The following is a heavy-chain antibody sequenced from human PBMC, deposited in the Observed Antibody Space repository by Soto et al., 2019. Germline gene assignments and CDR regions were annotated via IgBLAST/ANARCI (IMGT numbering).Heavy chain of an antibody. CDR3: ARTGSLGGMDV. V-gene: IGHV3-48*03. CDR2: ISSSGSTI. Sequence: GGSLRLSCAASGFTFSSYEMNWIRQAPGKGLEWVSYISSSGSTIYYADSVKGRFTISRDNAKNSLYLQMNSLRAEDTAVYYCARTGSLGGMDVWGQGTTVTVSS. J-gene: IGHJ6*02. CDR1: GFTFSSYE.